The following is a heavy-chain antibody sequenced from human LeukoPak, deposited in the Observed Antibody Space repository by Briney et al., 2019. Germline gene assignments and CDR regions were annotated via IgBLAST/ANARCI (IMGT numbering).Heavy chain of an antibody. CDR3: ARVVVVVASRAGLGY. CDR1: GYTFTSYY. J-gene: IGHJ4*02. CDR2: INPSGGST. V-gene: IGHV1-46*01. D-gene: IGHD2-15*01. Sequence: ASVEVSCKASGYTFTSYYMHWVRQAPGQGLEWMGIINPSGGSTNYAQKFQGRVTMTRDTSTSTVYMELSSLRSEDTTVYYCARVVVVVASRAGLGYWGQGTLVTVSS.